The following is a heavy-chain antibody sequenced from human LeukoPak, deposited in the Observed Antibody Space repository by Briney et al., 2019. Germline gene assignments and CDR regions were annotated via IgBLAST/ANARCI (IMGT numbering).Heavy chain of an antibody. J-gene: IGHJ4*02. Sequence: GGCLRLSCAASGFTFSSYATSWVRQAPGKGPEWVSAISSSGGSTYYADSVKGRFTISRDNSRSTLYLQMNSLRAEDTAVYYCAKDVLARYSSIWYYFDYWGQGILVTVSS. V-gene: IGHV3-23*01. CDR1: GFTFSSYA. CDR3: AKDVLARYSSIWYYFDY. D-gene: IGHD6-13*01. CDR2: ISSSGGST.